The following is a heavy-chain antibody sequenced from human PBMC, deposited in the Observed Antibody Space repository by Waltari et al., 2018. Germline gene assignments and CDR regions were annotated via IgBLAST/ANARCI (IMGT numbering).Heavy chain of an antibody. CDR2: IIPNFGTP. CDR1: GGTFSSYA. J-gene: IGHJ4*02. Sequence: QVQLVQSGAEVKKPGSSVKVSCKASGGTFSSYAISWVRQAPGQGLEWMGRIIPNFGTPNYAGKLQGRVKITADKSTSTAYMELSSLRSEETAGYYCARGTSIMVAIAFEYWGQGTLVTVSA. CDR3: ARGTSIMVAIAFEY. V-gene: IGHV1-69*13. D-gene: IGHD1-26*01.